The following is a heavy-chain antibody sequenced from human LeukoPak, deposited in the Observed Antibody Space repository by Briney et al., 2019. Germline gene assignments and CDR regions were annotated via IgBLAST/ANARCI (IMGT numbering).Heavy chain of an antibody. D-gene: IGHD3-10*01. CDR3: ARELPRVGVIMFGTDY. CDR1: GFTFSSYG. J-gene: IGHJ4*02. CDR2: IKQDGSEK. Sequence: GGSLRLSCAASGFTFSSYGMSWVRQAPGKGLEWVANIKQDGSEKYYVDSVKGRFTISRDNAKNSLYLQMNSLRAEDTAVYYCARELPRVGVIMFGTDYWGQGTLVTVSP. V-gene: IGHV3-7*01.